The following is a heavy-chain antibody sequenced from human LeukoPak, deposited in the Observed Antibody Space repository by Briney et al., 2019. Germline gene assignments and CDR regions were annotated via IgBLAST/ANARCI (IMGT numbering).Heavy chain of an antibody. Sequence: PGGSLRLSCAASGFTFSSYGMSWVRQAPGKGLEWVANIKQDGSEKYYVDSVKGRFTISRDNAKNSLYLQMNSLRAEDTAVYYCAKDRRAGSYDYWGQGTLVTVSS. D-gene: IGHD3-10*01. CDR1: GFTFSSYG. J-gene: IGHJ4*02. CDR3: AKDRRAGSYDY. V-gene: IGHV3-7*01. CDR2: IKQDGSEK.